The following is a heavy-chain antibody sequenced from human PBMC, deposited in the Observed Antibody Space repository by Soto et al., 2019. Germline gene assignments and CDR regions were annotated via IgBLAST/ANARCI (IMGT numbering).Heavy chain of an antibody. CDR2: IKQDGSEK. CDR3: AREPYSSSSGFGYFDF. V-gene: IGHV3-7*01. Sequence: GGSLRLSCAASGYTFSSFWISWGRQAPWKGLEWVANIKQDGSEKYYVDSVKGRFTISRDNAKNSLYLHMNSLRAEDTAVYYCAREPYSSSSGFGYFDFWGQGTLVTVSS. J-gene: IGHJ4*02. CDR1: GYTFSSFW. D-gene: IGHD6-6*01.